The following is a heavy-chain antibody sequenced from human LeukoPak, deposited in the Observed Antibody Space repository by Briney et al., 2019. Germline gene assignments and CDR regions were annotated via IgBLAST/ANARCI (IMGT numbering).Heavy chain of an antibody. D-gene: IGHD5-24*01. CDR3: ARGREGYNSYDY. CDR1: GFTFSSYN. J-gene: IGHJ4*02. Sequence: GGSLRLSCAASGFTFSSYNMNWVRQAPGKGLEWVSSITFSSSYIYYADSVKGRFTTSRDNAKNSLYLQMDSLRAEDTAVYYCARGREGYNSYDYWGQGTLVTVSS. V-gene: IGHV3-21*01. CDR2: ITFSSSYI.